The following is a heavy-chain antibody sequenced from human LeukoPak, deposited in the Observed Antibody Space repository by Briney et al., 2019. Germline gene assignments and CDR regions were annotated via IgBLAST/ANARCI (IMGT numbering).Heavy chain of an antibody. J-gene: IGHJ5*02. CDR3: ARYYDFWSGYYTGWFDP. D-gene: IGHD3-3*01. CDR1: GYTFTSYG. Sequence: ASVKVSCKASGYTFTSYGISWVRQAPGQGLEWMGWISAYNGNTNYAQKLQGRVTMTTDTSTSTAYMELRSLRSDDTAVYYCARYYDFWSGYYTGWFDPWGQGTPVTVSS. CDR2: ISAYNGNT. V-gene: IGHV1-18*01.